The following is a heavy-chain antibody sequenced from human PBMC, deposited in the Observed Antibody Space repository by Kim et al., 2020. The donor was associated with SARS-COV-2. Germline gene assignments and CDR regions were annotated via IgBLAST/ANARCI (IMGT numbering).Heavy chain of an antibody. CDR2: ISGSGGST. CDR1: GFTFSSYA. D-gene: IGHD3-22*01. V-gene: IGHV3-23*01. CDR3: AKDFDSSNYYYGMDV. J-gene: IGHJ6*02. Sequence: GGSLRLSCAASGFTFSSYAMSWVRRAPGKGLEWVSAISGSGGSTYYADSVKGRFTISRDNSKNTLYLQMNSLRAEDTAVYYCAKDFDSSNYYYGMDVWGQGTTVTVSS.